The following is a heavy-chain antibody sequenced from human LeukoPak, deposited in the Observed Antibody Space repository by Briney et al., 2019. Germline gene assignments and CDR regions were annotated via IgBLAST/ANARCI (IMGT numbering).Heavy chain of an antibody. D-gene: IGHD3-3*01. Sequence: ASVKVSCKASGYTFTSYGVSWVRQAPGQGLEWMGWISAYNGNTNYAQKLQGRVTMTTDTSTSTAYMELRSLRSDDTAVYYCARRRGGRITIFPTGGYYYYMDVWGKGTTVTVSS. CDR3: ARRRGGRITIFPTGGYYYYMDV. CDR1: GYTFTSYG. CDR2: ISAYNGNT. J-gene: IGHJ6*03. V-gene: IGHV1-18*01.